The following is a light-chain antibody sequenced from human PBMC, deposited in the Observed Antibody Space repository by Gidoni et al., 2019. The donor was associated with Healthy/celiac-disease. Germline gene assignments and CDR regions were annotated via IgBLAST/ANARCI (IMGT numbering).Light chain of an antibody. CDR2: AAS. V-gene: IGKV1-12*01. CDR3: QQANSFRST. Sequence: DIQMTQSPSSVSASVGDRVTITCRASQGIRSWLAWYQQKPGKAPKLLINAASSLRSGVPSMFSGSGSGTDFTLTISSLQPEEYATYYCQQANSFRSTFGPGTKVDIK. CDR1: QGIRSW. J-gene: IGKJ3*01.